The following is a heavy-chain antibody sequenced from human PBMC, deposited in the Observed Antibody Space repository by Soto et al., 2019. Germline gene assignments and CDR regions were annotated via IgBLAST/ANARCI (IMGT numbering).Heavy chain of an antibody. D-gene: IGHD3-10*01. CDR1: GLTFSSYW. CDR2: INTDGTRT. Sequence: EVQLVESGGGSVQPGGSLRLSCAASGLTFSSYWVHWVRQVPGKGLVWLSRINTDGTRTSYADSVKGRFAISRDNTKNTVYLQMNSLRVEDSAAYYCARGGLGSFLLDYWGQGTLVSVSS. CDR3: ARGGLGSFLLDY. J-gene: IGHJ4*02. V-gene: IGHV3-74*01.